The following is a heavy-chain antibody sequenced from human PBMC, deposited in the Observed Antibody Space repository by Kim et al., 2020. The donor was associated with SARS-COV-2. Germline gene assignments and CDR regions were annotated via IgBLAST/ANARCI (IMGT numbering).Heavy chain of an antibody. Sequence: GDIKYSQKFQARISITRDTSASTDYMELSSLRSEDTAVYYCGRGTTYIDYWGQGTLVTVSS. CDR3: GRGTTYIDY. CDR2: GDI. V-gene: IGHV1-3*01. D-gene: IGHD3-10*01. J-gene: IGHJ4*02.